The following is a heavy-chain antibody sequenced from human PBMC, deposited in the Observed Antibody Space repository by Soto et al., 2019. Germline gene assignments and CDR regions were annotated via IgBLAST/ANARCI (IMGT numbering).Heavy chain of an antibody. D-gene: IGHD3-3*01. V-gene: IGHV2-70*11. CDR1: GFSVSTSGMC. CDR2: IDWDDDK. CDR3: ALMTTSKYDLWSGYYGSFDY. J-gene: IGHJ4*02. Sequence: SGRTLVNPTQTLTLTCTFFGFSVSTSGMCVSWIRQPPGKALEWLARIDWDDDKYYSTSLKTRLTICKDTSKDQVVLTMTNMDPVDTATYYCALMTTSKYDLWSGYYGSFDYWGQGTLITVSS.